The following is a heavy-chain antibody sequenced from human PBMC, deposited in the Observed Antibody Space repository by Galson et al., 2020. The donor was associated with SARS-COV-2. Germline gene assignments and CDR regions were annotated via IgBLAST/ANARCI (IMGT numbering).Heavy chain of an antibody. J-gene: IGHJ6*02. CDR3: ASLRYYDVLTGYLVAV. CDR1: GYTFTDYY. D-gene: IGHD3-9*01. Sequence: ASVKVSCKASGYTFTDYYIHWVRQAPGQGLEGMGWINPKRGGTNYAQKFEGRVTMTRDPSITTAYMELSRLRPDDTAVYYCASLRYYDVLTGYLVAVWGHVPMVPVSS. V-gene: IGHV1-2*02. CDR2: INPKRGGT.